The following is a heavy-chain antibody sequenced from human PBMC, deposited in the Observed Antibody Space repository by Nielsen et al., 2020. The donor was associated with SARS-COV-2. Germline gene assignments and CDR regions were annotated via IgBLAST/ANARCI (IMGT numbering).Heavy chain of an antibody. CDR3: ARDRQGYNYYYGMDV. D-gene: IGHD5-24*01. CDR2: IYYSGST. V-gene: IGHV4-30-4*02. J-gene: IGHJ6*02. CDR1: GGSISSGDYY. Sequence: SDTLSLTCTVSGGSISSGDYYWSWIRPPPGKGLEWIGYIYYSGSTYYNPSLKSRVTISVDTSKNQFSLKLSSVTAADTAQYYCARDRQGYNYYYGMDVWGQGTTVTVS.